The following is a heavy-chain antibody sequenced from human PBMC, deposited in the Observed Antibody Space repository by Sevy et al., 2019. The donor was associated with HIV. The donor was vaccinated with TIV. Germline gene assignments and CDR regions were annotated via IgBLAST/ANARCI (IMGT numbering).Heavy chain of an antibody. CDR2: ISWNSGTT. V-gene: IGHV3-9*01. CDR1: GFTFRDHA. D-gene: IGHD2-15*01. J-gene: IGHJ3*02. Sequence: GGSLRLSCAASGFTFRDHAMHWVRQAPGKGLEWVSGISWNSGTTGYADSVKGRFTISRDNVKNSLYLEMNSLRAEDTALYYCAKAFPTPPRAFDMWGQGTMVTVSS. CDR3: AKAFPTPPRAFDM.